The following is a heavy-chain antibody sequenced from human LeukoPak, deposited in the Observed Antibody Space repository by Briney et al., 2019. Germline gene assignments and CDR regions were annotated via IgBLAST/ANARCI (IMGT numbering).Heavy chain of an antibody. Sequence: PGGSLRLSCAASGFTFYKAAMTWVRQAPGTGLEWVSAISGRGDFTYYADSVKGRFTISRDNSKNMLCLQITRLRADDTAVYYCARREAEESGLIDYWGKETLVTVSS. CDR2: ISGRGDFT. D-gene: IGHD3-3*01. V-gene: IGHV3-23*01. CDR3: ARREAEESGLIDY. J-gene: IGHJ4*02. CDR1: GFTFYKAA.